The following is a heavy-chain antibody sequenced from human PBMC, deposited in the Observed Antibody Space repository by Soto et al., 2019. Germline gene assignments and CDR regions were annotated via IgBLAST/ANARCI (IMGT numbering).Heavy chain of an antibody. CDR1: GGTFSSYA. Sequence: SVKVSCKASGGTFSSYAISWVRQTPGQGLEWMGGIIPIFGTANYAQKFQGRVTITADESTSTAYMELSSLRSEDTVVYYCARDNYSGSDQNYWGQGTLVTVSS. V-gene: IGHV1-69*13. CDR3: ARDNYSGSDQNY. D-gene: IGHD3-10*01. CDR2: IIPIFGTA. J-gene: IGHJ4*02.